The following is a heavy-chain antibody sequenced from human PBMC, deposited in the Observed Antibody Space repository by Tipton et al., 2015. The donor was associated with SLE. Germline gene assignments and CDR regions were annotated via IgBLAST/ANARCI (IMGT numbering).Heavy chain of an antibody. CDR3: ARLRAAAGFDY. D-gene: IGHD6-13*01. CDR1: GGSFSGYY. V-gene: IGHV4-34*01. CDR2: INHSGST. J-gene: IGHJ4*02. Sequence: TLSLTCAVYGGSFSGYYWSWIRQPPGKGLEWIGEINHSGSTNYNPSLKSRVTISVDTSKNQFSLKLSSVTAADTAVYYCARLRAAAGFDYWGQGTLVTVSS.